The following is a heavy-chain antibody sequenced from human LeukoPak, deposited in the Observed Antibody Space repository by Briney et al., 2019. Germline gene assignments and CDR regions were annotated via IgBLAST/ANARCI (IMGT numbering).Heavy chain of an antibody. J-gene: IGHJ4*02. D-gene: IGHD3-22*01. V-gene: IGHV3-21*01. CDR2: IRSSSSSI. CDR3: VSSLDYYDSSGHPNY. CDR1: GFTVSIYS. Sequence: GGSLRLSCAVSGFTVSIYSMNWVRQAPGKGLEWVSCIRSSSSSIYYADSVKGRFTISRDNAKNSLFLQMNSLRAEDTAVYFCVSSLDYYDSSGHPNYWGQGTLVTVSS.